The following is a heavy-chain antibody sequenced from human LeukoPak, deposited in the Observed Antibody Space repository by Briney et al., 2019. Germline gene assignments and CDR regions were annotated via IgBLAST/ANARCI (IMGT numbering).Heavy chain of an antibody. CDR1: GFTFSGSA. J-gene: IGHJ6*03. D-gene: IGHD2-2*01. V-gene: IGHV3-73*01. Sequence: GGSLRLSCAASGFTFSGSAMHWVRQASGKGLKWVGRIRSKANSYATAYAASVKGRFTISRDDSKNTAYLQMNSLKTEDTAVYYCTRLGYCSSTSCPKPYYYYYYMDVWGKGTTVTVSS. CDR2: IRSKANSYAT. CDR3: TRLGYCSSTSCPKPYYYYYYMDV.